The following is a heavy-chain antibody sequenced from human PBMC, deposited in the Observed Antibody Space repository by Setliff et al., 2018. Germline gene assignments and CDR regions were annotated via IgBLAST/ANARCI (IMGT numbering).Heavy chain of an antibody. CDR2: ISGSGGST. Sequence: LSLTCAASGFTFSSYAMSWVRQAPGKGLEWVSAISGSGGSTYYADSVKGRFTISRDNAKNSLYLQMNSLRAEDTAVYYCARDHGAAAGVFDYWGQGTLVTVSS. D-gene: IGHD6-13*01. V-gene: IGHV3-23*01. CDR3: ARDHGAAAGVFDY. J-gene: IGHJ4*02. CDR1: GFTFSSYA.